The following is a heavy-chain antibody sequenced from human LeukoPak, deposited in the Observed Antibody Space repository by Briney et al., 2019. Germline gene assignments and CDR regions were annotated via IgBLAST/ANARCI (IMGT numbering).Heavy chain of an antibody. J-gene: IGHJ4*02. Sequence: ASVKVSCKASGYTFTSYDINWVRQATGQGLEWMGWMNPNSGDTGYAQKFQGRVTMTRSTSIGTAYMELSSLTSDDTAVYYCATGGDYYSDTSGPRVWGQGTLVTVSS. CDR3: ATGGDYYSDTSGPRV. CDR1: GYTFTSYD. CDR2: MNPNSGDT. V-gene: IGHV1-8*01. D-gene: IGHD3-22*01.